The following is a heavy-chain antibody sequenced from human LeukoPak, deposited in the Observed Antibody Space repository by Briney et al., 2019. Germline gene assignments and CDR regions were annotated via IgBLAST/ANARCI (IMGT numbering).Heavy chain of an antibody. CDR3: AKDRAFDI. J-gene: IGHJ3*02. CDR2: ISGSGGST. Sequence: PSETLSLTCNVSGGSISSSYWSWVRQAPGKGLEWVSAISGSGGSTYYADSVKGRFTISRDNSKNTLYLQMNSLRAEDTAVYYCAKDRAFDIWGQGTMVTVSS. CDR1: GGSISSSY. V-gene: IGHV3-23*01.